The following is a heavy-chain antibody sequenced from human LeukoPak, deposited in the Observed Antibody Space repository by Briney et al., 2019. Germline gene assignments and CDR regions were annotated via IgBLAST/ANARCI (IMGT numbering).Heavy chain of an antibody. Sequence: PSQTLSLTCTVSGGSISSGSYYWSWIRQPAGKGLEWIGRIYTSGSTNYNPSLKSRVTISVDTSKNQFSLKLSSVTAADTAVYYCARVPEVYSSSWYTPSYYYYMDVWGKGTTVTISS. V-gene: IGHV4-61*02. CDR3: ARVPEVYSSSWYTPSYYYYMDV. CDR2: IYTSGST. D-gene: IGHD6-13*01. J-gene: IGHJ6*03. CDR1: GGSISSGSYY.